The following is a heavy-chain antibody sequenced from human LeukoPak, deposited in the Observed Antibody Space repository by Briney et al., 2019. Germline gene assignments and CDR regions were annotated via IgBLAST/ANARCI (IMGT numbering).Heavy chain of an antibody. J-gene: IGHJ4*02. CDR2: IKQDGSEK. CDR3: ARDPWTDYYDSSGYPDY. V-gene: IGHV3-7*01. D-gene: IGHD3-22*01. Sequence: GGSLRLSCAASGFTFSSYWMSWVRQAPGKGLKWVANIKQDGSEKYYVDSVKGRFTISRDNAKNSLYLQMNSLRAEDTAVYYCARDPWTDYYDSSGYPDYWGQGTLVTVSS. CDR1: GFTFSSYW.